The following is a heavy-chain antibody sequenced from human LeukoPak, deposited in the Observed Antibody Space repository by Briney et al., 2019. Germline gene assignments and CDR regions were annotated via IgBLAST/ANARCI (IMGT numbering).Heavy chain of an antibody. V-gene: IGHV3-74*01. CDR1: GFTFSVYW. J-gene: IGHJ6*02. Sequence: PGGSLRLSCAASGFTFSVYWMHWVRQAPGKGLVWVSRINSDGRDISYADSVKGRFTISRDNPKNTLYLQMNNLRAEDTAVYYCTRGARDYGMDVWGQGTTVTVPS. CDR2: INSDGRDI. CDR3: TRGARDYGMDV.